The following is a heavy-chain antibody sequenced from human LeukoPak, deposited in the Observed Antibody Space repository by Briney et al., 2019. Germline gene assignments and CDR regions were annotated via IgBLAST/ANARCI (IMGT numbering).Heavy chain of an antibody. Sequence: ASVKVSCKASGYSFIGYYIHWVRQAPGQGLEWMGWINPNSGGTNYAQKFQDRVTMSRDTSSSTAYMEVTRLRFDDTAVYYCARGGVRIVGAPNIIDYWGLGSLVTVSS. CDR3: ARGGVRIVGAPNIIDY. D-gene: IGHD1-26*01. CDR1: GYSFIGYY. CDR2: INPNSGGT. V-gene: IGHV1-2*02. J-gene: IGHJ4*02.